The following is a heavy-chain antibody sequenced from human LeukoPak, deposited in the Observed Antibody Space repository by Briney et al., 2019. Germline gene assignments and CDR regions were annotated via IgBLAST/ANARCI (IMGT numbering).Heavy chain of an antibody. CDR1: GYTFT. V-gene: IGHV1-46*01. J-gene: IGHJ5*01. Sequence: GASVKVSCKASGYTFTMHWVRQAPGQGLEWMGIINPSGGSTSYAQKFQGRVTMTRDTSISTAYMELSSLRSDDTAVYYCARSDGFSGYSSLGDSWGQGTLVTVSS. CDR3: ARSDGFSGYSSLGDS. D-gene: IGHD3-22*01. CDR2: INPSGGST.